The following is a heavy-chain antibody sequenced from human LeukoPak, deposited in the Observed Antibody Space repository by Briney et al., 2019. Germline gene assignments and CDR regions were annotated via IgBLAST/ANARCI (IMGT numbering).Heavy chain of an antibody. CDR2: MKQDGSEN. D-gene: IGHD3-10*01. CDR1: GFTFSSYW. V-gene: IGHV3-7*01. J-gene: IGHJ5*02. Sequence: GGSLRLSCAASGFTFSSYWMSWVRQAPGKGLEWVANMKQDGSENYYVDSVKGRFTISRDNAKNSLYLQMNSLRAEDTAVYYCARDMGYGSGSYDWFDPWGQGTLVTVSS. CDR3: ARDMGYGSGSYDWFDP.